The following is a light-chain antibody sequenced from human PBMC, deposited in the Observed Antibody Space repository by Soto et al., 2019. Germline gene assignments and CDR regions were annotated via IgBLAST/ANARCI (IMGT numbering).Light chain of an antibody. CDR1: SSDVGGYTS. V-gene: IGLV2-8*01. CDR2: EVT. CDR3: SSFTGASTI. J-gene: IGLJ1*01. Sequence: QSVLTQPPSASGSPGQSVTISCTGTSSDVGGYTSVSWYQQHPGKAPKLVIYEVTKRPSGVPDRCSGSKSGNTASLTVSGLQAEDEADYYCSSFTGASTIFGTGTKVTVL.